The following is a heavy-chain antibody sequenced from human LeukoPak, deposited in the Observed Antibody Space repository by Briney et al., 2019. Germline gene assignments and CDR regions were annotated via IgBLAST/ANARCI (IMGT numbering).Heavy chain of an antibody. CDR3: AKGQGRWFGEAIDY. CDR1: GFTFSRYA. CDR2: ISGSRGRT. V-gene: IGHV3-23*01. D-gene: IGHD3-10*01. J-gene: IGHJ4*02. Sequence: GGSLRLFCAASGFTFSRYAMSWVRQALGKGLAWVSLISGSRGRTFYADSVKGRFTISRDNSKNTLYLQMSSLRAEDTAVYYCAKGQGRWFGEAIDYWGQGTLVTVSS.